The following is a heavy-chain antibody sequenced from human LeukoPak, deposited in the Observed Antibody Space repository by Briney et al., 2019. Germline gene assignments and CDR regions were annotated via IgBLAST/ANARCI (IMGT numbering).Heavy chain of an antibody. D-gene: IGHD6-13*01. CDR2: ISGSGGST. J-gene: IGHJ4*02. V-gene: IGHV3-23*01. CDR1: GFTFSSYA. Sequence: PGGSLRLSCAASGFTFSSYAMSWVRQAPGKGLEWVSAISGSGGSTYYADSVKGRFTISRDNSKNTLYLQMNSLRAEDTAVYYCASPLLPYSSSWYNFDYWGQGTLVTVSS. CDR3: ASPLLPYSSSWYNFDY.